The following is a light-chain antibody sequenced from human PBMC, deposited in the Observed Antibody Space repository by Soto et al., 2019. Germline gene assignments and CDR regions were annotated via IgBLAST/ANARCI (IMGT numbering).Light chain of an antibody. CDR1: TSNIGSNT. V-gene: IGLV1-44*01. CDR2: SNN. CDR3: AAWDASRNGVV. J-gene: IGLJ2*01. Sequence: QAVVTQPPSASGTPGQRVTISCSGGTSNIGSNTVNWYQQLPGTAPKLLIYSNNQRSSGVPDRFSGSKSGTSASLAISGLQSEDEDDYYCAAWDASRNGVVFGGGTKLTVL.